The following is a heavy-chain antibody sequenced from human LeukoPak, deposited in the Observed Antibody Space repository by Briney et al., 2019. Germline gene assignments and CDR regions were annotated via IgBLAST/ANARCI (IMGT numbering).Heavy chain of an antibody. D-gene: IGHD4-23*01. CDR3: ARGASGSVGKSNWFDP. J-gene: IGHJ5*02. CDR2: ISYDGSNK. Sequence: GGSLRLSCAASGFTFSSYGMHWVRQAPGKGLEWVAVISYDGSNKQYADSVKGRFTISRDNSKNTLNLQMNGLTPEDTAVYYCARGASGSVGKSNWFDPWGQGTLVTVSS. CDR1: GFTFSSYG. V-gene: IGHV3-30*03.